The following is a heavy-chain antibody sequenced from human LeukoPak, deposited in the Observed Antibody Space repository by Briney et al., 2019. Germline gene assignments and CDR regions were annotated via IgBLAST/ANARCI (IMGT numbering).Heavy chain of an antibody. CDR2: IRSKANSYAT. D-gene: IGHD6-19*01. CDR1: GFTFSGSA. J-gene: IGHJ5*02. V-gene: IGHV3-73*01. Sequence: GGSLRLSCAASGFTFSGSAMHWVRQASGKGLEWVGRIRSKANSYATAYAASVKGRFTISRDDSKNTAYLQMNSLKTKDTAVYYCTRLGSSGWYNWFDPWGQGTLVTVSS. CDR3: TRLGSSGWYNWFDP.